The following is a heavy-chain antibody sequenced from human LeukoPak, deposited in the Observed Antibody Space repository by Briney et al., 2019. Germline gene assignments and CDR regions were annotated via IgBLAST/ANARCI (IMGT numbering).Heavy chain of an antibody. Sequence: SETLSLTCTVSGGSISSYYWSWIRQPPGKGLEWIGYIYYSGSTNYNPVLKSRVTISVDTSKNQFSLKLSSVTAADTAVYYCARGTTIHGFQHWGQGTLVTVSS. J-gene: IGHJ1*01. CDR2: IYYSGST. CDR1: GGSISSYY. V-gene: IGHV4-59*08. CDR3: ARGTTIHGFQH. D-gene: IGHD1-26*01.